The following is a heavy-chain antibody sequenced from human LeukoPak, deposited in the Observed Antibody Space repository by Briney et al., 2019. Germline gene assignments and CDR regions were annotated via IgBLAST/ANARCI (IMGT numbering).Heavy chain of an antibody. V-gene: IGHV4-4*09. CDR3: ARHGLDIAARPGVKTRNWFDP. Sequence: PSETLSLTCTVSGGSISSYYWSWIRQPPGKGLEWIGYIYTSGSTNYNPSLKSRVTISVDTSKNQFSLKLSSVTAADTAVYYCARHGLDIAARPGVKTRNWFDPWGQGTLVTVSS. CDR2: IYTSGST. D-gene: IGHD6-6*01. J-gene: IGHJ5*02. CDR1: GGSISSYY.